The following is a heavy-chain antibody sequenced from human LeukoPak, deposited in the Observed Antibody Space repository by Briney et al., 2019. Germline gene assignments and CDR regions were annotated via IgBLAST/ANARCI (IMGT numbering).Heavy chain of an antibody. J-gene: IGHJ5*01. Sequence: GRSLRLSCAASGFTFSSYGMHWVRQAPGKGLEWVAVISYDGSNKYYADSVKGRFTISRDNSKNTLYLQMNSLRAEDTAVYYCARDRVATIFTYHPMFDSWGPGTLVTVSS. CDR2: ISYDGSNK. V-gene: IGHV3-30*03. D-gene: IGHD3-10*02. CDR1: GFTFSSYG. CDR3: ARDRVATIFTYHPMFDS.